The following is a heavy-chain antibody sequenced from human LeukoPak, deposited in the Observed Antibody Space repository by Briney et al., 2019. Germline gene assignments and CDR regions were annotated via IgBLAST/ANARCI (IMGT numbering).Heavy chain of an antibody. CDR2: IYYSGST. V-gene: IGHV4-30-4*02. Sequence: PSETLSLTCTVSGGSISSGDYYWSWIRQPPGKGLEWIGYIYYSGSTYYNPSLKSRVTISVDTSKNQFSLKLSSVTAADTAVYYCARFYYDFWSGYYTLGWFDPWGQGTLVTVSS. CDR1: GGSISSGDYY. CDR3: ARFYYDFWSGYYTLGWFDP. J-gene: IGHJ5*02. D-gene: IGHD3-3*01.